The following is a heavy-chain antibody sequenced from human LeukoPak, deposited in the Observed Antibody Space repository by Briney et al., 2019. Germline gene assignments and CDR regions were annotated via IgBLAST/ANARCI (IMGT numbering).Heavy chain of an antibody. V-gene: IGHV3-23*01. CDR2: IGASGEST. D-gene: IGHD5-24*01. Sequence: GGSLRLSCAASGFTFSVAAMTWVRQAPGKGLEWVSLIGASGESTYYADSVKGRFTISGDNSKNTLSLQMNSLRVEDTAMYFCAKDIQLSTWGLGTMVTVSS. CDR3: AKDIQLST. CDR1: GFTFSVAA. J-gene: IGHJ3*01.